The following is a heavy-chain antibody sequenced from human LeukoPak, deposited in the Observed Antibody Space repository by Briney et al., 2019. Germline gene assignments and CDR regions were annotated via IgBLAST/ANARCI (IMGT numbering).Heavy chain of an antibody. CDR1: EFTFINYW. CDR3: AKGGGGRLIYYYYMDV. CDR2: IDNDGRDT. V-gene: IGHV3-74*01. D-gene: IGHD3-16*01. Sequence: GGSLRLSCAASEFTFINYWMHWVRQAPGKGLVWVSRIDNDGRDTIYADSVKGRFTISRDNAKNSLYLQMNSLRAEDMALYYCAKGGGGRLIYYYYMDVWGKGTTVTVSS. J-gene: IGHJ6*03.